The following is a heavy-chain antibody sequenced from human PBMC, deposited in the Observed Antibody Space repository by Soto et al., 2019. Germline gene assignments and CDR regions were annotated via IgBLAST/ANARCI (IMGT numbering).Heavy chain of an antibody. Sequence: PGGSLRLSCAASGFTFSNAWLNWVRQAPGKELEWVGRFKSKTDGGTPDFAAPVKGRFAISRDDSKNMGYLQLNSLKADDTGIYYCSTESYSTKIVVRVDNWGHGTLVTVSS. CDR3: STESYSTKIVVRVDN. D-gene: IGHD3-22*01. J-gene: IGHJ4*01. V-gene: IGHV3-15*07. CDR1: GFTFSNAW. CDR2: FKSKTDGGTP.